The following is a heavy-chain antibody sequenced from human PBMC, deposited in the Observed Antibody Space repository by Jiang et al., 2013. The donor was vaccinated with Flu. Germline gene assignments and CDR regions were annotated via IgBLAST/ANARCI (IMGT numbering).Heavy chain of an antibody. CDR3: AREGGEGGYYYTNAFDI. Sequence: PGLVKPSETLSLTCTVSGGSISSYYWSWIRQPPGKGLEWIGYIYYSGSTNYNPSLKSRVTISVDTSKNQFSLKLSSVTAADTAVYYCAREGGEGGYYYTNAFDIWGQGTMVTVSS. J-gene: IGHJ3*02. CDR1: GGSISSYY. CDR2: IYYSGST. D-gene: IGHD3-22*01. V-gene: IGHV4-59*01.